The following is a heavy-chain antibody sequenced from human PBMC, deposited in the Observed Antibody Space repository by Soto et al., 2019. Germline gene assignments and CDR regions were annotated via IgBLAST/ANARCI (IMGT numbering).Heavy chain of an antibody. V-gene: IGHV4-59*01. CDR2: VYYTGST. J-gene: IGHJ6*02. D-gene: IGHD3-16*01. CDR1: GGSIGSYY. CDR3: ARVITDHYGMDV. Sequence: SETLSLTCNVSGGSIGSYYWNWLRQPAGKGLEWIGYVYYTGSTNYNPSLEGRATISVDSSKNQVSLNLRSVTAADSATYYCARVITDHYGMDVWGQGITVTVSS.